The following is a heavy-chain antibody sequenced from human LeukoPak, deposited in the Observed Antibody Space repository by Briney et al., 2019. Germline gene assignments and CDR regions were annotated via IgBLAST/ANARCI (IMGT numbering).Heavy chain of an antibody. CDR2: IIPTFGTA. D-gene: IGHD6-13*01. V-gene: IGHV1-69*13. CDR3: ARDQQEFRQTLDAFDI. CDR1: GGTFSSYA. Sequence: SVKVSCKASGGTFSSYAISWVRQAPGQGLEWMGGIIPTFGTANYAQKFQGRVTITADESTSTAYMELSSLRSEDTAVYYCARDQQEFRQTLDAFDIWGQGTMVTVSS. J-gene: IGHJ3*02.